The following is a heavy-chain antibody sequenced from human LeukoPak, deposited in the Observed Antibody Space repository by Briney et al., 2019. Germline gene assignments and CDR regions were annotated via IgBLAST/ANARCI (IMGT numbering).Heavy chain of an antibody. V-gene: IGHV3-21*01. CDR3: ARGVATYDFWNGYV. D-gene: IGHD3-3*01. CDR2: ISGSSSYL. Sequence: GGSLRLSCAASGFPFSAYSMNWVRQAPGKGLEWVSSISGSSSYLYYADSVKGRFTISRDNAKNSLYLQMNSLRAEDTAVYYCARGVATYDFWNGYVWGQGTLVTVSS. J-gene: IGHJ4*02. CDR1: GFPFSAYS.